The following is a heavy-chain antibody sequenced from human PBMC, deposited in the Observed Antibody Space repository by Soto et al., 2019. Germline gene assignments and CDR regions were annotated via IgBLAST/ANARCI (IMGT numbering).Heavy chain of an antibody. V-gene: IGHV1-69*13. D-gene: IGHD3-9*01. CDR1: GGTFSSCA. CDR2: IIPIFGTA. J-gene: IGHJ5*02. CDR3: ARASRIRYFDWLFPQELNWLDP. Sequence: SVKVSCKASGGTFSSCAISWVRQAPGQGLEWMGGIIPIFGTANYAQKFQGRVTITADESTSTAYMELSSLRSEDTAVYYCARASRIRYFDWLFPQELNWLDPWGQGTLVTVSS.